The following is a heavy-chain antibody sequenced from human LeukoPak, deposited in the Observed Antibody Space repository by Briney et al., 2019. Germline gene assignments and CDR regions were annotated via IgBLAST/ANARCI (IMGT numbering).Heavy chain of an antibody. CDR3: ARDVGVVPDI. CDR1: GGSISSSSYY. D-gene: IGHD3-3*01. J-gene: IGHJ3*02. V-gene: IGHV4-39*07. Sequence: PSETLSLTCTVSGGSISSSSYYWGWIRQPPGKGLEWIGSISYSGSTYYNPSLKSRVTMSVDTSKNQFSLRLSSVTAADTAVYYCARDVGVVPDIWGQGTMVTVSS. CDR2: ISYSGST.